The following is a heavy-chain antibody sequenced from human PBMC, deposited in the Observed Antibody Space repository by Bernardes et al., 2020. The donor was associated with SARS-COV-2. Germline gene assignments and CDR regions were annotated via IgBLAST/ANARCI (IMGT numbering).Heavy chain of an antibody. CDR1: GGSISSSSYY. J-gene: IGHJ4*02. CDR3: ARGGWSRDY. D-gene: IGHD6-19*01. CDR2: IYYSGST. Sequence: SETLSLTCTVSGGSISSSSYYWGWHRQPPGMGLEWIGSIYYSGSTYYNPSLKSRVTISLDTSKNQFSLRLSSVTAADTAVYYCARGGWSRDYWGQGTLVTVSS. V-gene: IGHV4-39*07.